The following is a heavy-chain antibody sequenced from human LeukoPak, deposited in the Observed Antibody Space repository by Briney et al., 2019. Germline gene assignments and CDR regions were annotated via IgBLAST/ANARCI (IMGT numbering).Heavy chain of an antibody. CDR1: GYSINSGFY. V-gene: IGHV4-38-2*01. CDR2: IYHSGTV. CDR3: ARVGWLQFDRADDAFDI. Sequence: SVTLDLNCAVSGYSINSGFYCGWNRQSPGKGLEWIGSIYHSGTVYCNPSLKSRITTSVDTSKNQFSLKLSSVTATDTAIYYCARVGWLQFDRADDAFDIWGQGTRVTVSS. D-gene: IGHD5-24*01. J-gene: IGHJ3*02.